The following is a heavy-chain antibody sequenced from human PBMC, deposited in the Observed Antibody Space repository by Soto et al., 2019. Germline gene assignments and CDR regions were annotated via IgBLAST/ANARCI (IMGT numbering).Heavy chain of an antibody. CDR1: GYTFTAYY. CDR2: INPNSGDT. J-gene: IGHJ4*02. CDR3: ARGGYTYGYGLDY. V-gene: IGHV1-2*04. Sequence: QVQLVQSGAEVKKLGASVKVSCKAAGYTFTAYYIHWVRQAPGQGLEWVGWINPNSGDTNYAQRFQGWVTMTGDTSVSTDYMDLTRLRSDDTAVYYCARGGYTYGYGLDYWGQGTLVTVSS. D-gene: IGHD5-18*01.